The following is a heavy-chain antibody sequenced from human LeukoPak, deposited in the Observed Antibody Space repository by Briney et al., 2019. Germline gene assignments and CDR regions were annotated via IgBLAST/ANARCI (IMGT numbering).Heavy chain of an antibody. Sequence: GGSLRLSCAASGFTFSSYGMHWVRQAPGKGLEWVVVTSSDGSNKFYADSVKGRFTISRDNSKNMLYLQMNSLRAEDTAVYYCAKEVFGVVIIGIDYWGQGTLVTVSS. CDR2: TSSDGSNK. D-gene: IGHD3-3*01. CDR3: AKEVFGVVIIGIDY. CDR1: GFTFSSYG. V-gene: IGHV3-30*18. J-gene: IGHJ4*02.